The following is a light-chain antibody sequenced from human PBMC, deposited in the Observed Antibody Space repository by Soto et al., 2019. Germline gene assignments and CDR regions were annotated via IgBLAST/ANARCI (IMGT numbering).Light chain of an antibody. Sequence: DIYLTQSPASVSASVGDSVIITCRASQDISSWLAWYQQKPGKAPKLLIYTASLLESGVPSRFSGSGFGTDFTLTVSSLQPEDVATYYCQQSNTLVTFGGGNKVEI. J-gene: IGKJ4*01. CDR3: QQSNTLVT. CDR1: QDISSW. V-gene: IGKV1D-12*01. CDR2: TAS.